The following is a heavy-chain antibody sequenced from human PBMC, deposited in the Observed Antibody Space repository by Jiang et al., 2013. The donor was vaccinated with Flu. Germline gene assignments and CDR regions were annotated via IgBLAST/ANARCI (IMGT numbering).Heavy chain of an antibody. J-gene: IGHJ6*02. D-gene: IGHD6-13*01. Sequence: PPGKGLEWIGEINHSGSTNYNPSLKSRVTISVDTSKNQFSLKLSSVTAADTAVYYCARPDALFPIAAAGGVPLYGMDVWGQGTTVTVSS. CDR3: ARPDALFPIAAAGGVPLYGMDV. CDR2: INHSGST. V-gene: IGHV4-34*01.